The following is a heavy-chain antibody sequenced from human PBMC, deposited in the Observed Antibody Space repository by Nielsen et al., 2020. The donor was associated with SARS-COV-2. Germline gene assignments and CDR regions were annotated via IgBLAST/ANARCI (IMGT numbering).Heavy chain of an antibody. V-gene: IGHV3-13*04. CDR2: IGTAGDT. CDR1: GFTFSSYD. CDR3: AREAYCGGDCYPDY. J-gene: IGHJ4*02. D-gene: IGHD2-21*02. Sequence: GESLKISCAASGFTFSSYDMHWVRQATGKGLEWVSAIGTAGDTYYPGSVKGRFTISRDNSKNTLYLQMNSLRAEDTAVYYCAREAYCGGDCYPDYWGQGTLVTVSS.